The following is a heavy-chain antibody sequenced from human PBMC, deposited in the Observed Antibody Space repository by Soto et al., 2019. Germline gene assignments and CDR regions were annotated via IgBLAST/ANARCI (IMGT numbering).Heavy chain of an antibody. Sequence: EVQLLESGGSLVQPGGSLRLSCAASGFSFSTYAMGWVRQAPGQGLEWVSAISGSGSATYYADPVKGRFTISRDNSKDTLYLQMNSLSAGDTAVYYCAKDIKGTGTNVIYDSWGQGSLVTVSS. J-gene: IGHJ4*02. D-gene: IGHD1-7*01. CDR1: GFSFSTYA. CDR3: AKDIKGTGTNVIYDS. CDR2: ISGSGSAT. V-gene: IGHV3-23*01.